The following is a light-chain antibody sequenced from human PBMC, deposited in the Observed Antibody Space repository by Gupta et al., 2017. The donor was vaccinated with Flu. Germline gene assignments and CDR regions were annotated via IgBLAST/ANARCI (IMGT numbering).Light chain of an antibody. Sequence: EIVLTQSPGTLSLSPGERATLSCRASQSVSSSFLAWYQQKPGQAPRLLMYAASGRGPGIPDRFNGSGYGTDFTLTISRLEPEDFAVYYCQQEGSSPLTFGQGTKVEIK. CDR3: QQEGSSPLT. CDR2: AAS. V-gene: IGKV3-20*01. CDR1: QSVSSSF. J-gene: IGKJ1*01.